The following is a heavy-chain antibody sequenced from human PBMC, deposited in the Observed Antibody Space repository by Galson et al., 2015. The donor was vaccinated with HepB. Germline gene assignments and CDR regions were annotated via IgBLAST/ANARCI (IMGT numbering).Heavy chain of an antibody. CDR3: ASTTTTTIYYFDY. J-gene: IGHJ4*02. Sequence: SLRLSCAASGFTFSNYYMSWIRQAPGKGLEWVSYISSSSSYTNYADSVKGRFTISRDNAKNSLYLQMNSLRAEDTAVYYCASTTTTTIYYFDYWGQGTLVTVSS. CDR1: GFTFSNYY. V-gene: IGHV3-11*06. CDR2: ISSSSSYT. D-gene: IGHD1-26*01.